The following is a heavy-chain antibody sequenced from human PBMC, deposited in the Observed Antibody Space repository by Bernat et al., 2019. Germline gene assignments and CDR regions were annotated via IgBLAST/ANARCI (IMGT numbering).Heavy chain of an antibody. CDR2: IWYDGSNK. D-gene: IGHD6-19*01. CDR3: GRDRGAVSIFDY. V-gene: IGHV3-33*01. Sequence: QVQLVESGGGVVQPGRSLRLSCAASGFTFSSCAMHWVRQAPGKGLEWVAVIWYDGSNKYYADSVKGRFTISRDNSKNTLYLQMNSLRAEDTAVYYCGRDRGAVSIFDYWGQGTPVTVSS. CDR1: GFTFSSCA. J-gene: IGHJ4*02.